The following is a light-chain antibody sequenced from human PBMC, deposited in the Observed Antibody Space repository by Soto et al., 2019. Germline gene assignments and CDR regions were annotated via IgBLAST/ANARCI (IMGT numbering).Light chain of an antibody. CDR2: GAA. V-gene: IGKV3-15*01. J-gene: IGKJ2*01. CDR3: QQYDNWPYT. Sequence: EIVMTHSPATLSVSPGERDTLSCRASQSVSNNLAWYQQKPGQAPRLLIYGAATRATAIPARFSGSGSGTEFPLTISSLQSEDFAVYFCQQYDNWPYTFGQGTKLEIK. CDR1: QSVSNN.